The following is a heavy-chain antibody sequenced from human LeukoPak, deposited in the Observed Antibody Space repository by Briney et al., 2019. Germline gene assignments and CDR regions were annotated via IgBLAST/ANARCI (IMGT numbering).Heavy chain of an antibody. D-gene: IGHD3-10*01. J-gene: IGHJ4*02. Sequence: SETLSLTCTVSGGSISISSYYWGWIRQPPGKGLEWIGTIYYSGITYYNPSLKSRVTISVDTSKNQFSLKLSSVTAADTAVYYCGRNYYGSCFTIWGQGTLVTVSS. CDR1: GGSISISSYY. V-gene: IGHV4-39*01. CDR3: GRNYYGSCFTI. CDR2: IYYSGIT.